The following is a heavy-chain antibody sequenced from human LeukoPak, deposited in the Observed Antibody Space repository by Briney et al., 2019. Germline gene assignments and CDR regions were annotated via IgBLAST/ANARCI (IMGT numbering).Heavy chain of an antibody. Sequence: PGGSLRLSCAASGFTFSDSAVYWVRQASGKGLEWVGRIRSKANSYATAYAASVKGRFTISRDDSKNMAYLQMNSLKTEDTAVYYCTRLPDYWGQGALVIVSS. CDR2: IRSKANSYAT. J-gene: IGHJ4*02. CDR1: GFTFSDSA. V-gene: IGHV3-73*01. CDR3: TRLPDY.